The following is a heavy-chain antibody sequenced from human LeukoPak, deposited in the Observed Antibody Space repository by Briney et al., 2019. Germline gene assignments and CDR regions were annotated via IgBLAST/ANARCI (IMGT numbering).Heavy chain of an antibody. J-gene: IGHJ6*03. CDR2: IYSRGGT. CDR3: ARHLDPYYDILADHVYMDA. D-gene: IGHD3-9*01. V-gene: IGHV4-39*01. CDR1: GGSIGLTTNY. Sequence: SETLSLTCAVSGGSIGLTTNYWGRIRQPPGKGLEWIGRIYSRGGTFYNPSLKSRVTISVDTSKNQFSLKLSSVTAADTAVYYCARHLDPYYDILADHVYMDACGKRTTVTVSS.